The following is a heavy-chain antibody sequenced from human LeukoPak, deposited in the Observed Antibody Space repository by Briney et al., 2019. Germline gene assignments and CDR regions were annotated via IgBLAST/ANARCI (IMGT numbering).Heavy chain of an antibody. V-gene: IGHV3-48*02. Sequence: GGSLRLSRAASGFTFSIYSMNWFRQAPGKGLEWVSYITTTSTTIYYADSVKGRFTMSRDSAKNSLYLQMNSLRDEDTAVYYCARDLPDYWGQGTLVTVSS. CDR3: ARDLPDY. CDR1: GFTFSIYS. CDR2: ITTTSTTI. J-gene: IGHJ4*02.